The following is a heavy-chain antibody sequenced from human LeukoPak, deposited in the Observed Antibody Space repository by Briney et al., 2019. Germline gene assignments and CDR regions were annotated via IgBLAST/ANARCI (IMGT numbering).Heavy chain of an antibody. CDR1: GYTFTSYA. V-gene: IGHV1-3*01. CDR3: ARTGIAVAGPFDY. J-gene: IGHJ4*02. CDR2: INAGNGNT. Sequence: ASVKVSCKASGYTFTSYAMHWVRQAPGQRLEWMGWINAGNGNTKYSQKLQGRVTITRDTSASTAYMELSSLRSEDTAVYYCARTGIAVAGPFDYWGQGTLVTVSS. D-gene: IGHD6-19*01.